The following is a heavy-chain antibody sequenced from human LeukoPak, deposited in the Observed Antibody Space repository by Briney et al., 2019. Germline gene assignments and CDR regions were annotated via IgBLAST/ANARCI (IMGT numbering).Heavy chain of an antibody. D-gene: IGHD3-16*02. CDR2: IYTSGST. CDR1: GGSISSYY. V-gene: IGHV4-4*07. Sequence: SETLSLTCTVSGGSISSYYWSWIRQPAGKGLEWIGRIYTSGSTNYNPSLKSRVTMSVDTSKNQFSLKLSSVPAADTAAYYCARGRYDYVWGSYRYYFDYWGQGTLVTVSS. CDR3: ARGRYDYVWGSYRYYFDY. J-gene: IGHJ4*02.